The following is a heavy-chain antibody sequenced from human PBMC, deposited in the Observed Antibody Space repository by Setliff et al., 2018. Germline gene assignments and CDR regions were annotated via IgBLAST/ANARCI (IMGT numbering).Heavy chain of an antibody. CDR1: GMSITSYY. CDR3: ARALRSPLGGTALVPVHFDP. V-gene: IGHV4-59*08. J-gene: IGHJ5*02. Sequence: SETLSLTCSVSGMSITSYYWSWIRQSPGRGLEWIGYIYYTGSTTYSPSLKSRVTISPDTSKNQFHLTVKSVTEADTAVYYCARALRSPLGGTALVPVHFDPWGQGILVTVSS. D-gene: IGHD3-16*01. CDR2: IYYTGST.